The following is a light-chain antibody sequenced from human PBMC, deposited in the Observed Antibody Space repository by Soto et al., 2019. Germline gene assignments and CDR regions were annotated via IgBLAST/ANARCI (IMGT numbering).Light chain of an antibody. V-gene: IGKV3-11*01. J-gene: IGKJ3*01. CDR1: QSVNNY. CDR2: DAS. Sequence: EIVLTQSPASVSLSPGDRATLSCRASQSVNNYVAWYQHTLGQPPRLLIYDASNRATGIPVRFSGSGSGTDFTLTISSLEPEDFAVYYCQQRSTWPPFSFGPGTKVDI. CDR3: QQRSTWPPFS.